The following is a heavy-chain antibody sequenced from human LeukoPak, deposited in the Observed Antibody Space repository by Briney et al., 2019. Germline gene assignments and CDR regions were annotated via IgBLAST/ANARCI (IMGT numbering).Heavy chain of an antibody. CDR3: AIERRSQNSNFDY. J-gene: IGHJ4*02. D-gene: IGHD4-23*01. V-gene: IGHV1-2*02. CDR1: GYTFTGYY. Sequence: GASVKVSCKASGYTFTGYYMHWVRQSPGQGLEWMGWINPNSGGTSYAQKFQGRVTMTRDTSISTAYMELSRLRSDDTAVYYCAIERRSQNSNFDYWGQGTLVTVSS. CDR2: INPNSGGT.